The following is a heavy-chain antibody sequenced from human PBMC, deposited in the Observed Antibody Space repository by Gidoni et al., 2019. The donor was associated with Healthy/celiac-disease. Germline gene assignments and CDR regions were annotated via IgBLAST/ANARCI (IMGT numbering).Heavy chain of an antibody. Sequence: QLQLQESGPGLVKPSETLSLTCTVSGGSISSSSYYWGWIRQPPGKGLEWIGSIYYSGSTYYNPSLKSRVTISVDTSKNQFSLKLSSVTAADTAVYYCARYGGYVRGEFYWGQGTLVTVSS. CDR2: IYYSGST. CDR3: ARYGGYVRGEFY. V-gene: IGHV4-39*01. D-gene: IGHD5-12*01. J-gene: IGHJ4*02. CDR1: GGSISSSSYY.